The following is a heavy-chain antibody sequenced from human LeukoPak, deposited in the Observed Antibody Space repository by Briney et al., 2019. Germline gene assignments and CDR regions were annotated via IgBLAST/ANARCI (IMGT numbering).Heavy chain of an antibody. CDR1: GFTFSSYS. J-gene: IGHJ5*02. CDR3: ARARGMATTFNWFDP. V-gene: IGHV4-34*01. CDR2: INHSGST. Sequence: GSLRLSCAASGFTFSSYSMNWVRQAPGKGLEWIGEINHSGSTNYNPSLKSRVTISVETSKNQFSLKLSSVTAADTAVYYCARARGMATTFNWFDPWGQGTLVTVSS. D-gene: IGHD5-24*01.